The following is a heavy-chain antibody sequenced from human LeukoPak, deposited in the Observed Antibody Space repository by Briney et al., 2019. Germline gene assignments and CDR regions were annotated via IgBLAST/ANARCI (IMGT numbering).Heavy chain of an antibody. CDR2: INPNSGGT. CDR3: ARNSYYYDSSGSPYDAFDI. V-gene: IGHV1-2*02. Sequence: ASVKVSCKASGYTFTGYYMHWVRQAPGQGLEWMGWINPNSGGTNYAQKFQGRVTMTTDTSTSTAYMELRSLRSDDTAVYYCARNSYYYDSSGSPYDAFDIWGQGTMVTVSS. D-gene: IGHD3-22*01. J-gene: IGHJ3*02. CDR1: GYTFTGYY.